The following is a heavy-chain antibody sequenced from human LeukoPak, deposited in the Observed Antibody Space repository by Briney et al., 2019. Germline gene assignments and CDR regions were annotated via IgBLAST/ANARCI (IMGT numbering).Heavy chain of an antibody. CDR2: IYYRGST. CDR3: ASSPTVTDRSTFDY. J-gene: IGHJ4*02. V-gene: IGHV4-34*01. Sequence: PSETLSLTCAVYGGSFSGYFWGWIRQPPGKGLEWIGSIYYRGSTYYNPSLKSRVTISVDTSKNHFSLKLSSVTAADTAVYYCASSPTVTDRSTFDYWGQGTLVTVSS. CDR1: GGSFSGYF. D-gene: IGHD4-17*01.